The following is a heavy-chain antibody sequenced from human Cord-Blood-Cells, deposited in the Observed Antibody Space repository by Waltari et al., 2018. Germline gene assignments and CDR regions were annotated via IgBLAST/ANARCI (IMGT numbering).Heavy chain of an antibody. V-gene: IGHV3-13*01. CDR1: GFTFSSYD. CDR2: IGTAGDT. Sequence: EVQLVESGGGLVQPGGSLRLSCAASGFTFSSYDMPWFRQATGKGLEWVSAIGTAGDTYYPGSVKGRFTISRENAKNSYLQMNSLRAGDTAVYYCAREATGDAFDIWGQGTMVTVSS. D-gene: IGHD1-1*01. J-gene: IGHJ3*02. CDR3: AREATGDAFDI.